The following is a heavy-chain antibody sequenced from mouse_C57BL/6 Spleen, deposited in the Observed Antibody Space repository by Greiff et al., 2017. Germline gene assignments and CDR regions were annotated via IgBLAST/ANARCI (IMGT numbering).Heavy chain of an antibody. D-gene: IGHD1-1*01. CDR1: GYTFTDHT. Sequence: QVQLQQSDAELVKPGASVKISCKVSGYTFTDHTIPWMKQRPEQGLEWLVTIYPRDGCTKYNEKFKGQSTLTADKSSSTAYMQLNSLTSEDSAVDFCAREDYGSSLDVWGTGTTVTVSS. CDR2: IYPRDGCT. V-gene: IGHV1-78*01. J-gene: IGHJ1*03. CDR3: AREDYGSSLDV.